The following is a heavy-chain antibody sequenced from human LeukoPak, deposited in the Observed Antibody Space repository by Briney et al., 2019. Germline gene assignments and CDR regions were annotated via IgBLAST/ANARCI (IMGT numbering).Heavy chain of an antibody. J-gene: IGHJ4*02. D-gene: IGHD6-13*01. Sequence: SETLSLTCAVYGGSFSGYYWSWIRQPPGKGLEWIGEINHSGSTNYNPPLKSRVTISVDTSKNQFSLKLSSVTAADTAVYYCARRRYSSYFDYWGQGTLVTVSS. CDR1: GGSFSGYY. CDR3: ARRRYSSYFDY. CDR2: INHSGST. V-gene: IGHV4-34*01.